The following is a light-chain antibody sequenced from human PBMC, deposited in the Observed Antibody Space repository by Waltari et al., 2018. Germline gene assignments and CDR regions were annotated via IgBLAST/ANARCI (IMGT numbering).Light chain of an antibody. CDR3: QQRTNWMFT. J-gene: IGKJ2*01. Sequence: EIVLTQSPATLSLSPGETATLSCRASQSVGSNLAWYQQKPGQAPRFLIYDASSRPTGIPTRFSGSGSETDFILTISSLEPEDSAVYFCQQRTNWMFTFGQGTKLEI. V-gene: IGKV3-11*01. CDR1: QSVGSN. CDR2: DAS.